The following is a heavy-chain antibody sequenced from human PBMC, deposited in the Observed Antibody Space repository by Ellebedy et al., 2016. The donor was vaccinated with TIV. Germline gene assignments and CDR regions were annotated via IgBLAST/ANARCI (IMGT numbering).Heavy chain of an antibody. CDR1: GGSFSGYY. D-gene: IGHD2-21*02. V-gene: IGHV4-34*01. CDR2: INHSGST. J-gene: IGHJ3*02. Sequence: SETLSLXXAVYGGSFSGYYWSWIRQPPGKGLEWIGEINHSGSTNYNPSPKSRVTISVDTSKNQFSMKLSSVTAADTAVYYCARPNLANCGGDCYHDAFDIWGQGTMVTVSS. CDR3: ARPNLANCGGDCYHDAFDI.